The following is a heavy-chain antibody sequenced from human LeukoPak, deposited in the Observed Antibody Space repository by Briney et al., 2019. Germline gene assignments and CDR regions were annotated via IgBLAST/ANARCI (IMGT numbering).Heavy chain of an antibody. CDR3: AKGGKWDVTPFDY. CDR2: ISGGGGST. CDR1: GFTFSNYW. D-gene: IGHD1-26*01. V-gene: IGHV3-23*01. J-gene: IGHJ4*02. Sequence: GGSLRLSCAASGFTFSNYWIHWVRQAPGKGLEWVSTISGGGGSTYYADSVKGRFTISRDNSKNTLYLQVNSLRAEDTAVYYCAKGGKWDVTPFDYWGQGTLVTVSS.